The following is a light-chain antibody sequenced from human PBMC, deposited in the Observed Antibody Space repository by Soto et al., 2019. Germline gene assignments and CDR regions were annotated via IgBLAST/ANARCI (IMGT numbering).Light chain of an antibody. CDR1: SSNIGHNP. CDR3: ASWDDSLTGSWV. CDR2: SNS. J-gene: IGLJ3*02. Sequence: QSVLTQPPSASGTPGQRVTISCSGSSSNIGHNPVNWYQQLPGTAPKLLIYSNSHRPSGVPDRFSGSKSGTSASLAISGLQSEYEADYYCASWDDSLTGSWVFGGGTKLTVL. V-gene: IGLV1-44*01.